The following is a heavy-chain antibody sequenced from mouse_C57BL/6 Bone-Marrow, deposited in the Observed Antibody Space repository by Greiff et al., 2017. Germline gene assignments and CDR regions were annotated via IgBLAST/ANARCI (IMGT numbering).Heavy chain of an antibody. V-gene: IGHV1-50*01. CDR3: AVLCYY. Sequence: QVQLQQSGAELVKPGASVKLSCKASGYTFTSYWMQWVKQRPGQGLEWIGEIDPSDSYTNYNQKFKGKATLTVDTSSSTAYMQLSSLTSEDSAVYYCAVLCYYWGQGNTLTVSS. D-gene: IGHD2-3*01. CDR2: IDPSDSYT. CDR1: GYTFTSYW. J-gene: IGHJ2*01.